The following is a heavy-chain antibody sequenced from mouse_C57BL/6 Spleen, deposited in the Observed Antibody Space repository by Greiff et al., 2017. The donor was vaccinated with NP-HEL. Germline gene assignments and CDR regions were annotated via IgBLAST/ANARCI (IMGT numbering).Heavy chain of an antibody. Sequence: VQLQQSGAELVKPGASVKLSCTASGFNIKDYYMHWVKQRTEQGLEWIGRIDPEDGETKYATNFQGKATITADTSSNTAYLQLSSLTSEDTAVYYCAREEHYGSTFAYWGQGTLVTVSA. D-gene: IGHD1-1*01. CDR2: IDPEDGET. J-gene: IGHJ3*01. V-gene: IGHV14-2*01. CDR3: AREEHYGSTFAY. CDR1: GFNIKDYY.